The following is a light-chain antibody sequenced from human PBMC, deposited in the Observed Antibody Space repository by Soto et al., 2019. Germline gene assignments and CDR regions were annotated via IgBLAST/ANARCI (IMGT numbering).Light chain of an antibody. Sequence: QSVLTQSPSASASLGASVKLTCTLSSGHSTYAIAWHQQQPEKGPRYLMKLNSDGSHSKGDGIPDRFSGSSSGAERYLTISSLQSEDEADYYCQTWGTGIQVLFGGGTKVTVL. J-gene: IGLJ2*01. V-gene: IGLV4-69*01. CDR2: LNSDGSH. CDR1: SGHSTYA. CDR3: QTWGTGIQVL.